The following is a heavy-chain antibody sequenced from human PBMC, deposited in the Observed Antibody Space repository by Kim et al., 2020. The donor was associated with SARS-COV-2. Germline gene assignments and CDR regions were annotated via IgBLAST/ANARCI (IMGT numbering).Heavy chain of an antibody. V-gene: IGHV4-39*01. CDR1: GGSISSSSYY. D-gene: IGHD3-3*01. CDR2: IYYSGST. Sequence: SETLSLTCTVSGGSISSSSYYWGWIRQPPGKGLEWIGSIYYSGSTYYNPSLKSRVTISVDTSKNQFSLKLSSVTAADTAVYYCARQKYDFWSGYICGFDPWGQGTLVTVSS. CDR3: ARQKYDFWSGYICGFDP. J-gene: IGHJ5*02.